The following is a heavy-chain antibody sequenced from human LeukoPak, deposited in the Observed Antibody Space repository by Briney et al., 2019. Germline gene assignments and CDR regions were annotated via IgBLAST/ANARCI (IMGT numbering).Heavy chain of an antibody. V-gene: IGHV4-59*08. CDR1: GDSISNYY. CDR2: LYHSGAA. D-gene: IGHD1/OR15-1a*01. J-gene: IGHJ6*03. CDR3: ARLGKTYYMDV. Sequence: SETLSLTCTVSGDSISNYYWTWIRQTPGKGLEWIGNLYHSGAADYNPSLKTRVTTSVDTSKDQFSLSLRSSTAADTAVYFCARLGKTYYMDVWGTVTTVTVSS.